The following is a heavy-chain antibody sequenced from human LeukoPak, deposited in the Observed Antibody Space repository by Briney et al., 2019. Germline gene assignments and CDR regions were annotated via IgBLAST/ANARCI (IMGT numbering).Heavy chain of an antibody. CDR1: GFTVSSNY. D-gene: IGHD2-2*01. J-gene: IGHJ6*02. V-gene: IGHV3-53*01. CDR2: IHSGGTT. Sequence: GGSLRLSCAASGFTVSSNYMSWVRQAPGKGLEWVSIIHSGGTTNYVDSVKGRFTISRDNSRNTLYLQMNSLRAEDTAVYYCARDCSSSCSPYYGMDVWGQGTTVTVSS. CDR3: ARDCSSSCSPYYGMDV.